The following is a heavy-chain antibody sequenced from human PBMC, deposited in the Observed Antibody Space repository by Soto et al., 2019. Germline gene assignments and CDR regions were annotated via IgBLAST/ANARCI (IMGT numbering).Heavy chain of an antibody. CDR1: RFTFRTYW. Sequence: EVQLVESGGGLVQPGGSLRLSCAASRFTFRTYWMSWVRQAPGKGLEWVANIQQDGSEKYYVDSVKGRFTISRDNAKNSLYLQMNSLRAEDTAVYYCARGGRIRASGWFDYWGQGTLVTVSS. J-gene: IGHJ4*02. D-gene: IGHD6-19*01. CDR2: IQQDGSEK. CDR3: ARGGRIRASGWFDY. V-gene: IGHV3-7*03.